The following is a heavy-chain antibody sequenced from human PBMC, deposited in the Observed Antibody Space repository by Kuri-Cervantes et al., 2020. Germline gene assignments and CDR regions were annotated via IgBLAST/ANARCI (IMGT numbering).Heavy chain of an antibody. CDR2: MWYDGSNK. CDR1: GFTFSSYG. Sequence: GGSLRLSCAASGFTFSSYGMHWVRQAPGKGLEWVAVMWYDGSNKYYADSVKGRFTISRDNSKNTLYLQMNSLRAEDTAVYYCARDGGSSWYRAFDYWGQGTLVTVSS. CDR3: ARDGGSSWYRAFDY. D-gene: IGHD6-13*01. V-gene: IGHV3-33*01. J-gene: IGHJ4*02.